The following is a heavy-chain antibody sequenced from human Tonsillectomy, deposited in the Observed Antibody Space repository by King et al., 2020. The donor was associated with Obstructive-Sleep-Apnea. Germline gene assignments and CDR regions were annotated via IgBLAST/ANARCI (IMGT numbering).Heavy chain of an antibody. CDR2: IDPIDSYT. J-gene: IGHJ4*02. Sequence: QLVQSGAEVKKPGESLRISCKGSGYSFTSYWSSWVRQMPGKGLEWMGRIDPIDSYTNYSPSFQGHVTNSADKSISTAYLQWSSLKASDTAMYYCARLMTTFGGIIVSPIFDYWGQGTLVTVSS. D-gene: IGHD3-16*02. CDR3: ARLMTTFGGIIVSPIFDY. V-gene: IGHV5-10-1*01. CDR1: GYSFTSYW.